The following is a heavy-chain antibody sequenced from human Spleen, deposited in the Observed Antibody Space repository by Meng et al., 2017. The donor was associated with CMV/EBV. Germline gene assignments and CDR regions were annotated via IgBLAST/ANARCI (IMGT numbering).Heavy chain of an antibody. Sequence: SETLSLTCTVSGGSVSSGSYYWSWIRQPPGKGLEWIGYIYYSGSTRYNPSLKSRVTMSVDTSKNHFSLKLSSVTAEDTAVYYCARDPSEDGYASCMDVWGQGTTVTVSS. CDR1: GGSVSSGSYY. J-gene: IGHJ6*02. D-gene: IGHD5-24*01. V-gene: IGHV4-61*03. CDR3: ARDPSEDGYASCMDV. CDR2: IYYSGST.